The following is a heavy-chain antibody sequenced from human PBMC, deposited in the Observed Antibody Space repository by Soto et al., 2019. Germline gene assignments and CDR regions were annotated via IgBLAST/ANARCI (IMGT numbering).Heavy chain of an antibody. CDR2: IWYGGSNK. CDR1: GFTFSSYG. Sequence: QVQLVESGGGVVQPGRSLRLSCAASGFTFSSYGMHWVRQAPGKGLEWVAVIWYGGSNKYYADSVKGRFTISRDNSKNTLYLQMNSLRAEDTAVYYCARGRGVCSSTSYSFDYWGQGTLVTVSS. J-gene: IGHJ4*02. D-gene: IGHD2-2*01. V-gene: IGHV3-33*01. CDR3: ARGRGVCSSTSYSFDY.